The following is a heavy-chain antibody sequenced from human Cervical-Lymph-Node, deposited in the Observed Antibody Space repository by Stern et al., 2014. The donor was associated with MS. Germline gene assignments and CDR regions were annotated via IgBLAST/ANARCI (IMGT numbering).Heavy chain of an antibody. J-gene: IGHJ4*02. CDR3: ARRRDAYNTEPYFDY. CDR1: GGTFSTFA. D-gene: IGHD5-24*01. Sequence: VQLVESGAEVKKTGSSVKVSCKASGGTFSTFAISWVLQAPGQGLEWMGGIIPIYGGPNYAQKFQGRVTITADKSTSTAYMELSSLRSEDTAVYYCARRRDAYNTEPYFDYWGQGTLVTVSS. V-gene: IGHV1-69*06. CDR2: IIPIYGGP.